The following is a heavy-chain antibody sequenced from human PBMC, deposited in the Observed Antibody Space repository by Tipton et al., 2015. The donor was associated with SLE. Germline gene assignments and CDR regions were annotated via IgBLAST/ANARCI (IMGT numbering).Heavy chain of an antibody. J-gene: IGHJ4*02. Sequence: SLRLSCAASGFTFSSYSMNWVRQAPGKGLEWVSSISSSSSYIYYADSVKGRFTISRDNAKSSLYLQMNSLRAEDTAVYYCALAAAGTWFDYWGQGTLVTVSS. CDR1: GFTFSSYS. CDR3: ALAAAGTWFDY. V-gene: IGHV3-21*01. D-gene: IGHD6-13*01. CDR2: ISSSSSYI.